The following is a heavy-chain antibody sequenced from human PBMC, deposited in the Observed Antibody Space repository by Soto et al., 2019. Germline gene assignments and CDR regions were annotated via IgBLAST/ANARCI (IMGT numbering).Heavy chain of an antibody. CDR3: ARGPVAGTGAYYYYYGMDV. CDR1: GGSISSSNW. V-gene: IGHV4-4*02. J-gene: IGHJ6*02. CDR2: IYHSGST. Sequence: KTSETLSLTCAVSGGSISSSNWWSWVRQPPGKGLEWIGEIYHSGSTNYNPSLKSRVTISVDKSKNQFSLKLSSVTAADTAVYYCARGPVAGTGAYYYYYGMDVWGQGTTVTVSS. D-gene: IGHD6-19*01.